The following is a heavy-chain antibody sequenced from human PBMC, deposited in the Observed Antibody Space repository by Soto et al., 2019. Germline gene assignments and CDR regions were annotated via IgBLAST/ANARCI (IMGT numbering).Heavy chain of an antibody. D-gene: IGHD2-15*01. CDR2: ISYDGSNK. CDR1: GFTFSSYG. V-gene: IGHV3-30*18. Sequence: QVQLVESGGGVVQPGRSLRLSCAASGFTFSSYGMHWVRQAPGKGLEWVAVISYDGSNKYYADSVKGRFTISRDNSKNTLYLQMNRLRAEDTGVYYCAKETYSGPLDYWGQGTLVTVSS. CDR3: AKETYSGPLDY. J-gene: IGHJ4*02.